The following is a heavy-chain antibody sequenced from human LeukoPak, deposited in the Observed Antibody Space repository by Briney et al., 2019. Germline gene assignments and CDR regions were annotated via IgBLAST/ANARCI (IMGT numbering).Heavy chain of an antibody. D-gene: IGHD5-18*01. CDR3: ARDGRYSYGTFDY. V-gene: IGHV1-69*05. J-gene: IGHJ4*02. Sequence: GASVKVSCKASGGTFSSYAISWVRQAPGQGLEWMGRIIPIFGTANYAQKFQGRVTTTTDESTSTAYMELSSLRSEDTAVYYCARDGRYSYGTFDYWGQGTLVTVSS. CDR1: GGTFSSYA. CDR2: IIPIFGTA.